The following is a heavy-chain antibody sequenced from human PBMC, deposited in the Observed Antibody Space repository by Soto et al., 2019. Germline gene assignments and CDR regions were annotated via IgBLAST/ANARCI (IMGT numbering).Heavy chain of an antibody. D-gene: IGHD6-13*01. Sequence: EGQLVQSGAEVKKPGESLKISCKGSGYSFTSYWIGWVRQMPGKGLESMGIIYPVDSDTRYSPSFQGQVTISADKSISTAYLQWSSLKASDTAMYYCARTAAAGKYYYGMDVWGQGTTVTVSS. V-gene: IGHV5-51*01. CDR2: IYPVDSDT. J-gene: IGHJ6*02. CDR1: GYSFTSYW. CDR3: ARTAAAGKYYYGMDV.